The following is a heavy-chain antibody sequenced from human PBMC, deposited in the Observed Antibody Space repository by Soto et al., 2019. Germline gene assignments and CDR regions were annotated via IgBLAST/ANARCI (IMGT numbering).Heavy chain of an antibody. CDR2: ISAYNGNT. CDR1: GYTFTSYG. Sequence: ASVKVSCKASGYTFTSYGISWVRQAPGQGLEWMGWISAYNGNTNYAQKLQGRVTMTTDTSTSTAYMELRSLRSDDTAVYYCARDTPGFGVVINFDSWGQGTLVTVSS. V-gene: IGHV1-18*01. CDR3: ARDTPGFGVVINFDS. J-gene: IGHJ4*02. D-gene: IGHD3-3*01.